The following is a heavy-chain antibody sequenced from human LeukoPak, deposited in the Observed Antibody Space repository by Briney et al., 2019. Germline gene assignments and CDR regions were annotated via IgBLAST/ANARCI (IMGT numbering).Heavy chain of an antibody. J-gene: IGHJ4*02. V-gene: IGHV4-4*07. CDR2: IYSSGST. Sequence: SETLPLTCTVSGASISAFHWTWFRQPAGKGLEWIGLIYSSGSTLFNPSLKSRVAMSVDLTKNQLSLKLTSVTAADTAMYYCARKDGDYWGRGTLVTVSS. CDR1: GASISAFH. CDR3: ARKDGDY.